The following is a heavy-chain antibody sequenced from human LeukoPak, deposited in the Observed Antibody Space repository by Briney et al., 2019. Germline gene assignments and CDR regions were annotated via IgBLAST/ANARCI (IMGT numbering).Heavy chain of an antibody. CDR2: IYYSGST. V-gene: IGHV4-31*03. J-gene: IGHJ1*01. CDR3: ARDSGYYDSSGYYDFQH. D-gene: IGHD3-22*01. CDR1: GVSISSGGYY. Sequence: PSQTLSLTCTVSGVSISSGGYYWSWIRQHPGKGLEWIGYIYYSGSTYYNPSLKSRVTISVDTSKNQFSLKLSSVTAADTAVYYCARDSGYYDSSGYYDFQHWGQGTLVTVSS.